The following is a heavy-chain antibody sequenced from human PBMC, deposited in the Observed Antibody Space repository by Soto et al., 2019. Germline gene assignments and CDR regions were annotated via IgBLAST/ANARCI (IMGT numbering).Heavy chain of an antibody. CDR3: AAGGGLPRYY. CDR2: IYHSGST. J-gene: IGHJ4*02. CDR1: GGSISSGGYS. V-gene: IGHV4-30-2*01. Sequence: QLQLQESGSGLVKPSQTLSLTCAVSGGSISSGGYSGSWIRQPPGKGLEWIGYIYHSGSTYYNPYLKSRVTISVDRSKNQFSLKLSSVTAADTAVYYCAAGGGLPRYYWGQGTLVTVSS. D-gene: IGHD5-12*01.